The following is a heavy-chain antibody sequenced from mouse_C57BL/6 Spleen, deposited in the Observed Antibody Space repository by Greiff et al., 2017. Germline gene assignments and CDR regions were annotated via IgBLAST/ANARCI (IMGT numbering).Heavy chain of an antibody. J-gene: IGHJ1*03. CDR2: INPNYGTT. V-gene: IGHV1-39*01. D-gene: IGHD2-1*01. Sequence: VQLKESGPELVKPGASVKISCKASGYSFTDYNMNWVKQSNGKSLEWIGVINPNYGTTSYNQKFKGKATLTVDQSSSTAYMQLNSLTSEDSAVYYCARGIYYGNSWYFDVWGTGTTVTVSS. CDR3: ARGIYYGNSWYFDV. CDR1: GYSFTDYN.